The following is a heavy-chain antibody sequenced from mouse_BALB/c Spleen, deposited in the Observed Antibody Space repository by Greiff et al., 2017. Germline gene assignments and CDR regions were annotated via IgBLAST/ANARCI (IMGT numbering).Heavy chain of an antibody. V-gene: IGHV1-83*01. CDR1: GYTFTSYW. CDR3: ARAYYDYDGPSWFAY. CDR2: IYPGSGNT. D-gene: IGHD2-4*01. J-gene: IGHJ3*01. Sequence: VQLQQPGSELVRPGASVKLSCKASGYTFTSYWMHWVKQRTGQGLEWIGEIYPGSGNTYYNEKFKGKATLTADKSSSTAYMQLSSLTSEDSAVYFCARAYYDYDGPSWFAYWGQGTLVTVSA.